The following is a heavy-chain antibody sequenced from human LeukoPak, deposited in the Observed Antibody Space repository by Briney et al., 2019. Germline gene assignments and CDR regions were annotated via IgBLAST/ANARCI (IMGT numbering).Heavy chain of an antibody. CDR1: GFIFSPYA. CDR2: IAGGDDR. V-gene: IGHV3-23*01. D-gene: IGHD3-22*01. Sequence: GGSLRLSCAASGFIFSPYAMSWVRQAPGKGLEWVAGIAGGDDRFYADSVKGRFSISRDNVKNVLYLQMNSLRPEDTALYYCAKDLSSAITSALVLDVWGQGTTVTVS. CDR3: AKDLSSAITSALVLDV. J-gene: IGHJ6*02.